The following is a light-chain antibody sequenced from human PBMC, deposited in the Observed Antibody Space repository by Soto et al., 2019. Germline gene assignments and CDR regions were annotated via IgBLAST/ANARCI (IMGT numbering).Light chain of an antibody. Sequence: EIVLSQSPGTLSLSPGERATLSCRASQSVTNRYLAWYRQKPGQAPRLLIFGASIRDTGIPDRFSGSGSGTDFTLTISRLEPEDFAVYYCQQYGRSPGTFGQWTKVEIK. J-gene: IGKJ1*01. CDR2: GAS. CDR1: QSVTNRY. CDR3: QQYGRSPGT. V-gene: IGKV3-20*01.